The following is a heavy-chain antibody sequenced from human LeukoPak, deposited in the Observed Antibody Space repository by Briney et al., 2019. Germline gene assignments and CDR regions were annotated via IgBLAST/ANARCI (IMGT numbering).Heavy chain of an antibody. J-gene: IGHJ4*02. D-gene: IGHD6-19*01. CDR3: AMGVGAPEDLAVAADFDY. CDR1: GYTFTNSY. Sequence: PWASVKVSCKASGYTFTNSYIHWVRQAPGQVLEWMGLINPDGGNTNYAQNFQGRVILTRDTSTSTVYMELSSLRSEDTAVYYCAMGVGAPEDLAVAADFDYWGQGTLVTVSS. CDR2: INPDGGNT. V-gene: IGHV1-46*01.